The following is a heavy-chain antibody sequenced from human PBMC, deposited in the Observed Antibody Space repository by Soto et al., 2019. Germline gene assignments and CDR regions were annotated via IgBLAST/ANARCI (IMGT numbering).Heavy chain of an antibody. V-gene: IGHV3-30*18. J-gene: IGHJ6*02. Sequence: GESLKISCAASGFTFSSYGMHWVRQAPGKGLEWVAVISYDGSNKYYADSVKGRFTISRDISKNTLYLQMNSLRAEDTAVYYCAKDLYPTRIGPLDVWGQGTTVTVSS. CDR3: AKDLYPTRIGPLDV. D-gene: IGHD3-22*01. CDR2: ISYDGSNK. CDR1: GFTFSSYG.